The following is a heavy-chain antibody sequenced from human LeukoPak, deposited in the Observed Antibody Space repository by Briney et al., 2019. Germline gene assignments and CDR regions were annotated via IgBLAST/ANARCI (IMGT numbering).Heavy chain of an antibody. CDR2: ISGSGGST. CDR1: GFTVSSNY. V-gene: IGHV3-23*01. D-gene: IGHD1-26*01. J-gene: IGHJ4*02. Sequence: GGSLRLSCAASGFTVSSNYMSWVRQAPGKGLEWVSAISGSGGSTYYADSVKGRFTISRDNSKNTLYLQMNSLRAEDTAVYYCAKSGSYTYYFDYWGQGTLVTVSS. CDR3: AKSGSYTYYFDY.